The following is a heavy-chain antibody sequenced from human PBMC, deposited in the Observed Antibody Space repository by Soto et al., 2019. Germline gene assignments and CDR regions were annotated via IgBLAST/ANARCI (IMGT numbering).Heavy chain of an antibody. D-gene: IGHD6-19*01. V-gene: IGHV3-30-3*01. CDR2: ISYDGSNK. J-gene: IGHJ5*02. Sequence: QVQLVESGGGVVQPGRSLRLSCAASGFTFSSYAMHWVRQAPGKGLEWVAVISYDGSNKYYADSVKGRFTISRDNSKNTLYLQMNSLRAEDTAVYYCARDASYSGGWYGAGGTYNWFDPWGQGTLVTVSS. CDR3: ARDASYSGGWYGAGGTYNWFDP. CDR1: GFTFSSYA.